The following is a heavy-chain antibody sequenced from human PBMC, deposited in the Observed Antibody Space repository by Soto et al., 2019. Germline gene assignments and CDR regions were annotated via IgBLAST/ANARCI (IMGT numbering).Heavy chain of an antibody. V-gene: IGHV3-33*01. J-gene: IGHJ3*02. Sequence: QVHLVESGGGVVQPGRSLRLSCAASGFTFSSYAMHWVRQAPGKGLEWVAVIWDDGSNKKHADSVKGRFTISRDNSKNTLYLQMNSLRAEDTAVYFCARDRGPAPFDIWGQGTVVTVSS. CDR3: ARDRGPAPFDI. CDR1: GFTFSSYA. CDR2: IWDDGSNK.